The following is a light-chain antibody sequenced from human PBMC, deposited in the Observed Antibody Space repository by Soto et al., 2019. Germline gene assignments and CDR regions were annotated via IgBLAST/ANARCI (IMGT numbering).Light chain of an antibody. CDR2: EVS. J-gene: IGLJ1*01. CDR1: SSDVGRYKY. CDR3: RSFVSGITLYV. Sequence: QSALTQPASVSGSPGQSITISCTGSSSDVGRYKYVSWYQHRPGEAPKLVIYEVSNRPSGVSNRFSGSKSGNTASLTISGLQAEDEADYHCRSFVSGITLYVFGTGTKVTVL. V-gene: IGLV2-14*01.